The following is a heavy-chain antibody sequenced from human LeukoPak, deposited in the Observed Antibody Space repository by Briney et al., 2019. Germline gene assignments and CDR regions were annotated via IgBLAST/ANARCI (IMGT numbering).Heavy chain of an antibody. J-gene: IGHJ4*02. Sequence: PGGSLRLSCAASGFTFSSYAMSWVRQAPGKGLEWVSAISGSGGSTYYADSVKGRFTISRGNSKNTLYLQMNSLRAEDTAVYYCAKNHYSGYDYGSHWGQGTLVTVSS. D-gene: IGHD5-12*01. CDR3: AKNHYSGYDYGSH. CDR2: ISGSGGST. CDR1: GFTFSSYA. V-gene: IGHV3-23*01.